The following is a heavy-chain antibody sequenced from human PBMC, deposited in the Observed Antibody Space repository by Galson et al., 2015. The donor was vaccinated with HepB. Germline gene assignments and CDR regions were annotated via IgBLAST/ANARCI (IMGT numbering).Heavy chain of an antibody. D-gene: IGHD3-3*02. CDR1: GFTFSNYH. V-gene: IGHV3-23*01. CDR3: AKRDTISQYFFDY. Sequence: SLRLSCAASGFTFSNYHMDWVRQAPGKGLEWVSTASKTVPTTYCADSVRGRFTISRDNSRNIVYLQMNSLRDEDTAVYYCAKRDTISQYFFDYWGQGILVTVSS. J-gene: IGHJ4*02. CDR2: ASKTVPTT.